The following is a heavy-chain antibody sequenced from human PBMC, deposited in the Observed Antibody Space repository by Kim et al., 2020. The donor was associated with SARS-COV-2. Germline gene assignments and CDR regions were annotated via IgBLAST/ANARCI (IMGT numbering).Heavy chain of an antibody. CDR1: GYTFTGYY. Sequence: ASVKVSCKASGYTFTGYYMHWVRQAPGQGLEWMGWINPNSGGTNYAQKFQGRVTMTRDTSISTAYMELSRLRSDDTAVYYCARDSAGIVVVPAAIWGDAFAIWGQGTMVTVSS. D-gene: IGHD2-2*02. J-gene: IGHJ3*02. CDR3: ARDSAGIVVVPAAIWGDAFAI. V-gene: IGHV1-2*02. CDR2: INPNSGGT.